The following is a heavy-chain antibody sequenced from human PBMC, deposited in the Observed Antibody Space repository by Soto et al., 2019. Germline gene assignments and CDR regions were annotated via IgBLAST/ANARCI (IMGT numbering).Heavy chain of an antibody. Sequence: GGSLRLSCAASGFTFSNAWMSWVRQAPGKGLEWVGRIKSKTDGGTTDYAAPVKGRFTISRDDSKNTLYLQMNSLKTEDAAVYYCHHTGEYGSGSYDYWGQGTLVTVSS. CDR2: IKSKTDGGTT. D-gene: IGHD3-10*01. V-gene: IGHV3-15*01. J-gene: IGHJ4*02. CDR3: HHTGEYGSGSYDY. CDR1: GFTFSNAW.